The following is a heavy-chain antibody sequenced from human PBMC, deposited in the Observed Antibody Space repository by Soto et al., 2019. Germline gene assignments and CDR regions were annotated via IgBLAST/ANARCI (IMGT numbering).Heavy chain of an antibody. V-gene: IGHV3-7*05. J-gene: IGHJ6*02. CDR3: ARRLKYYYGMDV. D-gene: IGHD3-16*01. CDR2: IKQDGSEK. Sequence: GGSLRLSCAASGFTFSNYWMSWVRQAPGKGLEWVANIKQDGSEKNYVDSVKGRFTISRDNAKNSLYLQMNSLRAEDTAVYYCARRLKYYYGMDVWGQGTTVTVSS. CDR1: GFTFSNYW.